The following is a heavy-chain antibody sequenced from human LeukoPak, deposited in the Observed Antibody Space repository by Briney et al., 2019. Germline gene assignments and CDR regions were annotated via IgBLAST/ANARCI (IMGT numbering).Heavy chain of an antibody. D-gene: IGHD6-19*01. CDR1: SGSFSGYY. CDR3: ARELGYSSGWARGYFDY. V-gene: IGHV4-34*01. J-gene: IGHJ4*02. CDR2: INHSGST. Sequence: PSETLSLTCAVYSGSFSGYYWSWIRQPPGKGLEWIGEINHSGSTNYNPSLKSRVTISVDTSKNQFSLKLSSVTAADTAVYYCARELGYSSGWARGYFDYWGQGTLVTVSS.